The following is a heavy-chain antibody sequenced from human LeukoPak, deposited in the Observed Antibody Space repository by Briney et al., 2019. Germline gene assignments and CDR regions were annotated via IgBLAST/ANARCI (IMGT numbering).Heavy chain of an antibody. CDR3: ARHYGSITSNFDY. V-gene: IGHV4-59*08. CDR2: VFYTGDT. CDR1: GGSISSFY. Sequence: SETLSLTCAVSGGSISSFYWSWIRQPPGRGLEWIGYVFYTGDTNSNPSLKSRVTMSLDTSKNQLSLRLTSVTAADTAVYYCARHYGSITSNFDYWGQGTLVTVSS. D-gene: IGHD3-10*01. J-gene: IGHJ4*02.